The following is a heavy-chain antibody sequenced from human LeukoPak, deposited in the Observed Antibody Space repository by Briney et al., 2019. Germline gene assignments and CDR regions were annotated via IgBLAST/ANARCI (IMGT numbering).Heavy chain of an antibody. CDR2: ITVNNGYT. CDR3: AKVHSISTNCNHIWTYFDY. V-gene: IGHV1-18*01. CDR1: GYTFTSHG. J-gene: IGHJ4*02. Sequence: GASVKVSCKAAGYTFTSHGFIWLRQAPGQGLEWMGWITVNNGYTKYAQELQGRVTMTTDTSTSTAYMELRSLRSDDTAVYHCAKVHSISTNCNHIWTYFDYWGQGTLVTVSS. D-gene: IGHD2-2*01.